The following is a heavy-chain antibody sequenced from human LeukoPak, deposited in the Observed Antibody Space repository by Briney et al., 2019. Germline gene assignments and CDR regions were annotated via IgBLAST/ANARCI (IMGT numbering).Heavy chain of an antibody. V-gene: IGHV3-48*01. J-gene: IGHJ3*02. CDR3: ATLAIAAAGADDAFDI. CDR2: ISSSSSTI. D-gene: IGHD6-13*01. Sequence: GGSLRLSCAASGFTFSSYSMNWVRQAPGKGLEWVSYISSSSSTIYYADSAKGRFTISRDNSKNTLYLQMNSLRAEDTAVYYCATLAIAAAGADDAFDIWGQGTMVTVSS. CDR1: GFTFSSYS.